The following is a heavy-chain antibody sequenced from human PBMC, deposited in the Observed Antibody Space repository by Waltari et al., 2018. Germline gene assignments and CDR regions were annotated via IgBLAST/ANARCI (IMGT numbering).Heavy chain of an antibody. CDR3: ARRDLGFAFDV. V-gene: IGHV1-69*12. Sequence: VHLVQSGAEMRKPGSSVKVSCKASGGTFGSYSIAWVRQAAGQGLEGLGGIIPIYGRPQYANNFQGRVTLTADASTTTVFLEMSGLRAEDTAIYFCARRDLGFAFDVWGQGTLVIVSS. D-gene: IGHD1-26*01. CDR1: GGTFGSYS. CDR2: IIPIYGRP. J-gene: IGHJ3*01.